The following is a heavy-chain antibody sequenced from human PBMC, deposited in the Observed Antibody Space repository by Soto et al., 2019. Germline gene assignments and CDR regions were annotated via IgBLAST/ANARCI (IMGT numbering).Heavy chain of an antibody. Sequence: VQLVESGGGLVQPGGSLKLSCAASGFTFSGSAMHWVRQASGKGLEWVGRIRSKANSYATAYAASVKGRFTISRDDSKNTAYLQMNSLKTEDTAVYYCTRLALIRDERRFDPWGQGTLVTVSS. D-gene: IGHD2-8*01. CDR1: GFTFSGSA. J-gene: IGHJ5*02. V-gene: IGHV3-73*02. CDR3: TRLALIRDERRFDP. CDR2: IRSKANSYAT.